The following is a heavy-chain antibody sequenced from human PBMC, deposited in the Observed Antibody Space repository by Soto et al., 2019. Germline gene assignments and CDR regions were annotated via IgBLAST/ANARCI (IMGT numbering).Heavy chain of an antibody. J-gene: IGHJ5*02. D-gene: IGHD1-26*01. Sequence: DSVKVSCKALGYTFTGYYMHWVRQAPGQGPEWMGRLNPDSGDTIYAQRFQGRVTMTRDTSISTAYMELSSLRSDDTAVYYCARQYTSSSNWLDPWGQGTLVTVSS. CDR1: GYTFTGYY. CDR3: ARQYTSSSNWLDP. CDR2: LNPDSGDT. V-gene: IGHV1-2*06.